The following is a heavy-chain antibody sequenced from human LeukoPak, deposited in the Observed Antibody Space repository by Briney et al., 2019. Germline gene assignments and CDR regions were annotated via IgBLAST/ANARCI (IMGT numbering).Heavy chain of an antibody. V-gene: IGHV3-7*01. CDR1: GFTFSTHW. CDR2: IKKDGSEK. CDR3: ARVEIGSYSN. Sequence: GGSLRLSCAASGFTFSTHWMSWVRQAPGKGLEWVANIKKDGSEKYYVDSEKGRFTISRDNAKNSLYLQMNSLRAEDTALYYCARVEIGSYSNWGQGTLVIVSS. J-gene: IGHJ4*02. D-gene: IGHD1-26*01.